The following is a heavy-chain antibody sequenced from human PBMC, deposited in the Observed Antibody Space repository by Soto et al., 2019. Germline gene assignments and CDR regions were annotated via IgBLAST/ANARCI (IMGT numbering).Heavy chain of an antibody. D-gene: IGHD3-10*01. J-gene: IGHJ5*02. CDR2: IYYSGST. CDR3: ARQGITMVRGVLNWFDP. V-gene: IGHV4-39*01. Sequence: SETLSLTCTVSGGSIISSSYCWGWIRQPPGKGLEWIGSIYYSGSTYYNPSLKSRVTISVDTSKNQFSLKLSSVTAADTAVYYCARQGITMVRGVLNWFDPWGQGTLVTVSS. CDR1: GGSIISSSYC.